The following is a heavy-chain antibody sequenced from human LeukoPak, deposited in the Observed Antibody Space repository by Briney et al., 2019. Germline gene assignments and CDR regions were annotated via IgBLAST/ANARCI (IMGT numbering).Heavy chain of an antibody. CDR2: IKQDGSEK. J-gene: IGHJ5*02. Sequence: GGSLRLSCAASGFTFSSQWMSWVRQAPGKGLEGVANIKQDGSEKYYVDSVKGRFTISRDNAKNSPYLQMNSLGAEDTAVYYCARGLTGDYYYDSSAYFPYNWSDPWGQGTLVTVSS. D-gene: IGHD3-22*01. V-gene: IGHV3-7*01. CDR1: GFTFSSQW. CDR3: ARGLTGDYYYDSSAYFPYNWSDP.